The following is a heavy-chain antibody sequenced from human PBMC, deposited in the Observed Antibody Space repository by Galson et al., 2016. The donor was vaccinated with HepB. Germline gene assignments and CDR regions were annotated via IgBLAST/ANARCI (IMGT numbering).Heavy chain of an antibody. CDR3: AQRRNVWFR. D-gene: IGHD3-10*01. V-gene: IGHV2-5*02. J-gene: IGHJ4*02. CDR2: IYWDDDK. CDR1: GFSLSTSGVG. Sequence: PALVKPTQTLTLTCTFSGFSLSTSGVGVGWIRQPPGKALEWLALIYWDDDKRYSPSLKSRLTISKDTSKNQVVLTMTSMDPVDTAIYFCAQRRNVWFRWGQGTLVTVSS.